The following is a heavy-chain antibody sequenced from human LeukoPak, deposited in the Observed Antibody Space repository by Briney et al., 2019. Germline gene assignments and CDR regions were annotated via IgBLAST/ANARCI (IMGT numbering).Heavy chain of an antibody. Sequence: GGSLRLSCAASGFTFNSHAMCWVRQAPGKGLEWVSSIDISGGSTYYADSVKGRFTISRDNSKSTLYLQMNSLRGEDTALYFCANEVRPNDYWGQGTLVTVSS. CDR3: ANEVRPNDY. CDR1: GFTFNSHA. D-gene: IGHD4/OR15-4a*01. J-gene: IGHJ4*02. V-gene: IGHV3-23*01. CDR2: IDISGGST.